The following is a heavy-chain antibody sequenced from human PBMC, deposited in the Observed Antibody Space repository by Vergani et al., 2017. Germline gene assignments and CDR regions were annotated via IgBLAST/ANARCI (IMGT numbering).Heavy chain of an antibody. Sequence: QVRLVESGGGSVKPGGSLRLSCAASGFTFSDYYMSWVRQAPGKGLEWLSYISSSGTPIYYADSVKGRFTISRDNGKNSLYLHINRLRPEDTAVYFYARDTSPVWHSGSIYSERYYYYSMDVWGKGTTVRVSS. V-gene: IGHV3-11*01. D-gene: IGHD1-26*01. J-gene: IGHJ6*03. CDR1: GFTFSDYY. CDR2: ISSSGTPI. CDR3: ARDTSPVWHSGSIYSERYYYYSMDV.